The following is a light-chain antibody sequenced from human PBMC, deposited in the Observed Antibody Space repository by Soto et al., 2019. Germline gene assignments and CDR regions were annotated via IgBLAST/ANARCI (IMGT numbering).Light chain of an antibody. Sequence: TVLTQSPANLSVSPGESATLSCRASQSVSSNLAWYQQKRGQAPRLLIYPASTRATGIPARFSGSGSGTEFTLTISSLQSEDSAVYYCQQYSNWPSFGQGTKLEIK. CDR3: QQYSNWPS. CDR2: PAS. J-gene: IGKJ2*01. CDR1: QSVSSN. V-gene: IGKV3-15*01.